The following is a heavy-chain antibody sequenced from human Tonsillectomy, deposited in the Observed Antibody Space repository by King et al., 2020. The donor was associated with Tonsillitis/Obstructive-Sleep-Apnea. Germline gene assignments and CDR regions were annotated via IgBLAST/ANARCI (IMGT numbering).Heavy chain of an antibody. Sequence: QLVQSGGGVVRPGGSLRLSCAASGFIFDDFGMSWVRQAPGKGLEWVSGINWNGGDTGHADSVKGRFTTSRDNAQNSLYLKMNSLRAEDTALYFCARAASGFCSGGSCSSVYMDVWGKGTTVTVSS. CDR3: ARAASGFCSGGSCSSVYMDV. CDR2: INWNGGDT. D-gene: IGHD2-15*01. V-gene: IGHV3-20*04. J-gene: IGHJ6*03. CDR1: GFIFDDFG.